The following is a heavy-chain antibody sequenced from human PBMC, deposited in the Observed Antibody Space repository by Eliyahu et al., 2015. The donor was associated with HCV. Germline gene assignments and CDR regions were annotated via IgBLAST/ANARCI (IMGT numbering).Heavy chain of an antibody. CDR1: GFTFSSYG. V-gene: IGHV3-33*01. D-gene: IGHD6-13*01. J-gene: IGHJ5*02. CDR2: IWYDGSNK. CDR3: ARDSIAAAVNWFDP. Sequence: QVQLVESGGGVVQPGRSLRLSCAASGFTFSSYGMHWVRQAPGKGLEWVAVIWYDGSNKYYADSVKGRFTISRDNSKNTLYLQMNSLRAEDTAVYYCARDSIAAAVNWFDPWGQGTLVTVSS.